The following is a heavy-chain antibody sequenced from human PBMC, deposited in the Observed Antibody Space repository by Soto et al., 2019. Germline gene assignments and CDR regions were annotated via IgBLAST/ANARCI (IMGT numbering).Heavy chain of an antibody. CDR3: AKVRYSSPMGYYYGMDV. J-gene: IGHJ6*02. Sequence: SVKVSYKASRVAFSKFILTWVRQAPGLRLEWVGGIIPIFGTANYAQKFQGRVTITADESTSTSYMEVNNLRSEDTAVYYWAKVRYSSPMGYYYGMDVWGQGTTVTVSS. CDR2: IIPIFGTA. CDR1: RVAFSKFI. V-gene: IGHV1-69*13. D-gene: IGHD6-19*01.